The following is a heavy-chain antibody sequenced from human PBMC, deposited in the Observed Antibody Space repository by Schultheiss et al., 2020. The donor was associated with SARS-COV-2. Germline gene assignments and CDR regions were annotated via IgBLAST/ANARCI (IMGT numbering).Heavy chain of an antibody. D-gene: IGHD4-23*01. Sequence: ASVKVSCKASGYTFTSYYMHWVRQAPGQGLEWMGIINPSGGSTSYEQKFQGRVTMTRDTSTGTVYMELSSLRSEDTAVYYCATRSTVVTPGAFDYWYFDLWGCGALGPVSS. CDR1: GYTFTSYY. CDR2: INPSGGST. J-gene: IGHJ2*01. CDR3: ATRSTVVTPGAFDYWYFDL. V-gene: IGHV1-46*01.